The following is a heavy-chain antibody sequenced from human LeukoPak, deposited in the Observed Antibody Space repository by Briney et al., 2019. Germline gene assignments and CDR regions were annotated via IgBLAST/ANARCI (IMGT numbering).Heavy chain of an antibody. D-gene: IGHD4-23*01. Sequence: GGSLRLSCAASGFTFSSYAMSWVRQAPGKGLEWVSAISGSGGSTYYADSAKGRFTISRDNSKNTLYLQMNSLRAEDTAVYYCAKDPPTTVVTLAEYFQHWGQGTLVTVSS. CDR1: GFTFSSYA. CDR3: AKDPPTTVVTLAEYFQH. V-gene: IGHV3-23*01. J-gene: IGHJ1*01. CDR2: ISGSGGST.